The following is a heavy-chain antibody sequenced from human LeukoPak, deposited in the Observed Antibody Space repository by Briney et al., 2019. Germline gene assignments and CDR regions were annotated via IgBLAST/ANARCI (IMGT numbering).Heavy chain of an antibody. V-gene: IGHV3-23*01. CDR3: AKFVGGPFDS. CDR1: GFTFTSYA. J-gene: IGHJ4*02. D-gene: IGHD3-16*01. Sequence: GGSLRLSCAASGFTFTSYAMSWVRQAPGKGLEWVSAVSGSGGTPCYADSVKCRFTISTDYSINTLYLQINSLRAEDTALYYCAKFVGGPFDSWGQGTLVTVSS. CDR2: VSGSGGTP.